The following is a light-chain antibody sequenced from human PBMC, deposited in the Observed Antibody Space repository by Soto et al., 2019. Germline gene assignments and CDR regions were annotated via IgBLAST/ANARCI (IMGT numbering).Light chain of an antibody. J-gene: IGKJ5*01. CDR3: MQGPQPPIT. Sequence: IVMTQSPSALSVTPGEPASISCRASQSLLYSNGYNSLDWYLQKPGQSPRLLIYLGFNRASGVPDRFSASGSDTEFTLKITRVEAEDVGVYYCMQGPQPPITSGQRTRLEI. CDR2: LGF. CDR1: QSLLYSNGYNS. V-gene: IGKV2-28*01.